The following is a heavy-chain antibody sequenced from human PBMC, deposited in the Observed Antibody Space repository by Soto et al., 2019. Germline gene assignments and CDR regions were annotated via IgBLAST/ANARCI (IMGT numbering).Heavy chain of an antibody. V-gene: IGHV4-59*08. CDR1: GGSISSYY. CDR3: ARHGPYYYGSGSSAKRDAFDI. D-gene: IGHD3-10*01. J-gene: IGHJ3*02. Sequence: SETLSLTCTVSGGSISSYYWSWIRQPPGKGLEWIGYIYYSGSTNYNPSLKSRVTISVDTSKNQFSLKLSSVTAADTAVYYCARHGPYYYGSGSSAKRDAFDIWGQGTMVTVSS. CDR2: IYYSGST.